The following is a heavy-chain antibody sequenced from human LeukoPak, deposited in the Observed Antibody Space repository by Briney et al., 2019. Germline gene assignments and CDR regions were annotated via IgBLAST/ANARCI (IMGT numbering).Heavy chain of an antibody. CDR2: ISERGGST. J-gene: IGHJ2*01. Sequence: GGSLRLSCVVSGISLSNYAMTWVRQAPGRGLEWVSYISERGGSTTYADSVKGRFTISRDNSKNTLYLQMNSLRAEDTAVYYCAKRGGYDPYWYFDLWGRGTLVTVSS. CDR3: AKRGGYDPYWYFDL. D-gene: IGHD5-12*01. V-gene: IGHV3-23*01. CDR1: GISLSNYA.